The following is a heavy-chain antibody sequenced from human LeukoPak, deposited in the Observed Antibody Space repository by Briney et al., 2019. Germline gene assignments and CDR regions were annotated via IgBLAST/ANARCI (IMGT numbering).Heavy chain of an antibody. CDR1: GFTFSDYY. CDR3: ARISGSYVFDY. V-gene: IGHV3-11*03. Sequence: GGSLRLSCAASGFTFSDYYMSWIRQAPGKGLEWISYISSSTYTNYADSVKGRFTISRDNAKNSTYLQVNSLRAEDTAVYYCARISGSYVFDYWGQGTLVTVSS. J-gene: IGHJ4*02. CDR2: ISSSTYT. D-gene: IGHD1-26*01.